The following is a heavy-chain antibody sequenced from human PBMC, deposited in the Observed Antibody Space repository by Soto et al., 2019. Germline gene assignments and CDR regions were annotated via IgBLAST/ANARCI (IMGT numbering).Heavy chain of an antibody. CDR1: GGSISSGYCY. J-gene: IGHJ5*02. Sequence: SETLSLTCTVSGGSISSGYCYWSWIRQPPWKGLKWIGYIYYSGSTYYNPSLKSRVTISVDTSKNQYSLKLSSVTASDTAVYYWARGALWFDPWGQGTLVTVSS. CDR2: IYYSGST. V-gene: IGHV4-30-4*01. CDR3: ARGALWFDP.